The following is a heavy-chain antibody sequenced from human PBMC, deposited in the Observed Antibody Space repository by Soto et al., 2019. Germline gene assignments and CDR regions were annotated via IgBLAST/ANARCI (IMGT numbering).Heavy chain of an antibody. V-gene: IGHV1-69*01. D-gene: IGHD6-19*01. Sequence: QVQLLQSGAEVKKPGSSVKVSCKSSGGTFTTYTINWARLAAGQGLEWMGGVIPVRNSSHVAQKLQERVTLSVDESTTTAYMELRSLRSEYTAGYYCATGDNTGWSEMKYWVQGTLVTVPS. CDR2: VIPVRNSS. CDR3: ATGDNTGWSEMKY. CDR1: GGTFTTYT. J-gene: IGHJ4*02.